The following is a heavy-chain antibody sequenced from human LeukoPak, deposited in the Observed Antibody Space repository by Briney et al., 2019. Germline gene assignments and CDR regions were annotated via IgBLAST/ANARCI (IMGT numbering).Heavy chain of an antibody. CDR3: ARDGYYYGSGSPTSTVNWFDP. J-gene: IGHJ5*02. CDR2: IYYSGST. D-gene: IGHD3-10*01. Sequence: SETLSLTCTVSGGSISSYYWSWIRQPPGKGLEWIGYIYYSGSTYYNPSLKSRVTMSVDTSKNQFSLKLSSVTAADTAVYYCARDGYYYGSGSPTSTVNWFDPWGQGTLVTVSS. CDR1: GGSISSYY. V-gene: IGHV4-59*12.